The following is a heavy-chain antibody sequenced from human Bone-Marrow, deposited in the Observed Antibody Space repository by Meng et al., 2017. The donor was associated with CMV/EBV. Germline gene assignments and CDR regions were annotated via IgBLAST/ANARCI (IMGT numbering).Heavy chain of an antibody. Sequence: GGSLRLSCAASGFTFSSYEMNWVRQAPGKGLEWVSYISSSGSTIYYADAVKGRFTISRDNAKNSLYLQMNSLRAEDTAVYYCAREIVVVPAAIYYYYGMDVWGQGTTVTVSS. CDR3: AREIVVVPAAIYYYYGMDV. CDR1: GFTFSSYE. D-gene: IGHD2-2*02. V-gene: IGHV3-48*03. J-gene: IGHJ6*02. CDR2: ISSSGSTI.